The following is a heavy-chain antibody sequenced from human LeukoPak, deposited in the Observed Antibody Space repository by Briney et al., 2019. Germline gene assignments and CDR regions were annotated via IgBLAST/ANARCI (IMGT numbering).Heavy chain of an antibody. J-gene: IGHJ3*02. Sequence: PSETLSLTCTVSGGSISSSSYYWGWIRQPPGKGLEWIGSIYYSGSTYYNPSLKSRVTISVDTSKNQFSLKLSSVTAADTAVYYCARATTVVTNDAFDIWGQGTMVTVSS. CDR2: IYYSGST. CDR3: ARATTVVTNDAFDI. CDR1: GGSISSSSYY. D-gene: IGHD4-23*01. V-gene: IGHV4-39*01.